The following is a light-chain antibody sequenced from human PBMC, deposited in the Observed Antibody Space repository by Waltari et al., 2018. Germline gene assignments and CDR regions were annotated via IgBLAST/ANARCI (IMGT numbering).Light chain of an antibody. CDR3: CSYAGSSTYVL. Sequence: QSALTRPASVSGSLGQPITISCTGANSDVGTYNLVSWYQQHPGKAPKLMIYEGSKRPSGVSNRFSGSQSGNTASLTISGLQAEDDGDYYCCSYAGSSTYVLFGGGTKLTVL. V-gene: IGLV2-23*01. CDR1: NSDVGTYNL. J-gene: IGLJ2*01. CDR2: EGS.